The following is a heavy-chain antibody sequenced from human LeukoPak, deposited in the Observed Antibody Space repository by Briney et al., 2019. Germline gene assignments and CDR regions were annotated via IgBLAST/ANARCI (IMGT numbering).Heavy chain of an antibody. V-gene: IGHV1-8*01. J-gene: IGHJ5*02. Sequence: ASVKVSCKASGYTFTSYDINWVRQATGQGLEWMGWMNPNSGNTGYAQKFQGRVTMTRNTSISTAYMELSSLRSEDTAVYYCARGGNPLLLFGELYCWFDPWGQGTLVTVSS. CDR3: ARGGNPLLLFGELYCWFDP. CDR1: GYTFTSYD. CDR2: MNPNSGNT. D-gene: IGHD3-10*01.